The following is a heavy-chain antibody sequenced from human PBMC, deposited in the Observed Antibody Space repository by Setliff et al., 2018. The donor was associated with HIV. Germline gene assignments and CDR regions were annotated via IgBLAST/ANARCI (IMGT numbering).Heavy chain of an antibody. Sequence: PSETLSLTCTVSGDSINYKYWSWIRQSPGKGLEWIGYIFYSGSTNYNPSLKSRVTISVDTSKNQFSLKLRSVTAADTAIYYCARSDLDNGSGYFDYYSYYMDVWGRGTTVTVSS. CDR3: ARSDLDNGSGYFDYYSYYMDV. V-gene: IGHV4-59*08. D-gene: IGHD3-22*01. CDR1: GDSINYKY. CDR2: IFYSGST. J-gene: IGHJ6*03.